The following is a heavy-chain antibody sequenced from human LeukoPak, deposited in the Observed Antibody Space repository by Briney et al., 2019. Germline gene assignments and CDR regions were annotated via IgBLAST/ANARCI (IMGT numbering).Heavy chain of an antibody. CDR2: IYYSGST. CDR3: ARGRHRGLIAAVDY. V-gene: IGHV4-59*12. D-gene: IGHD6-6*01. CDR1: GGSISSYY. J-gene: IGHJ4*02. Sequence: SETLSLTCTVSGGSISSYYWSWIRQPPGKGLGWIGYIYYSGSTNYNPSLKSRVTISVDTSKNQFSLKLSSVTAADTAVYYCARGRHRGLIAAVDYWGQGTLVTVSS.